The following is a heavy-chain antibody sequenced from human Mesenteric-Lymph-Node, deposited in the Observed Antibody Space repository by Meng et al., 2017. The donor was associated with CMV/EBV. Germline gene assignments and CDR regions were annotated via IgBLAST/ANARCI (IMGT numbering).Heavy chain of an antibody. Sequence: GSLRLSCTVSGFSISSGYYWGWIRQPPGKGLEWIGNVYHSGSTYYNPSLKSRVTISPDTSKNQFSLKLSSVTAADTAVYYCARGLGSGWFGDRSFDPWGQGTLVTVSS. CDR1: GFSISSGYY. J-gene: IGHJ5*02. D-gene: IGHD6-19*01. V-gene: IGHV4-38-2*02. CDR2: VYHSGST. CDR3: ARGLGSGWFGDRSFDP.